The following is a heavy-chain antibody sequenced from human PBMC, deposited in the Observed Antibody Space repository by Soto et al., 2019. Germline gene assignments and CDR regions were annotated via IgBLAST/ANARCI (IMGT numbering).Heavy chain of an antibody. CDR3: ARGKGDFWSGYYLAY. Sequence: SETLSLTCAVYGGSFIGYYWSWILQPPGKGLEWIGEINHSGSTNYNPSLKSRVTISVDTSKNQFSLKLSSVTAADTAVYYCARGKGDFWSGYYLAYWGQGTLVTVSS. CDR1: GGSFIGYY. CDR2: INHSGST. V-gene: IGHV4-34*01. J-gene: IGHJ4*02. D-gene: IGHD3-3*01.